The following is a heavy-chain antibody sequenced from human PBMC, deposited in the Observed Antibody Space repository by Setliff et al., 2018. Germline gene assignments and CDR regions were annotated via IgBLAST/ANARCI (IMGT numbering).Heavy chain of an antibody. CDR2: INHSGST. V-gene: IGHV4-34*01. D-gene: IGHD6-19*01. CDR3: ARGWGSGWSKEGAFDI. J-gene: IGHJ3*02. Sequence: SETLSLTCAVYGGSFSGYYWSWLRQPPGKGLEWIGEINHSGSTNYNPSPKSRVTISVDTSKNQFSLKLSSVTAADTAVYYCARGWGSGWSKEGAFDIWGQGTMVTVSS. CDR1: GGSFSGYY.